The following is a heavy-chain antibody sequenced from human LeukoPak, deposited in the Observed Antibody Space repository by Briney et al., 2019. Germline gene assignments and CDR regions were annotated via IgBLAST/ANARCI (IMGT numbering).Heavy chain of an antibody. D-gene: IGHD2-2*01. CDR2: ISQSGGRST. CDR3: ARDLGCSTSSCRYSWFDP. CDR1: GFTFSNYA. J-gene: IGHJ5*02. V-gene: IGHV3-23*01. Sequence: PGGSLRLSCAASGFTFSNYAMTWVRQAPGEGLEWIAFISQSGGRSTDYADSVRGRFTISRDNSEDTLYLQMNSLRAEDTAVYHCARDLGCSTSSCRYSWFDPWGQGTLVTVSS.